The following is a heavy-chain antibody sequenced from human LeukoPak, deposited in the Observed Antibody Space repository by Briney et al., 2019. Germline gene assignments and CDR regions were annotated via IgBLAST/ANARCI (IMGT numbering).Heavy chain of an antibody. Sequence: GGSLRLSCAASGFTFSSHWMHWVRQTPGKGLVWVSRISENRYTTNYADSVKGRFTISRDNAKNTVYLQMNSLRVEDTAVYYCAKDRSSGWNLGLTGLDYWGQGTLVTVSS. J-gene: IGHJ4*02. CDR3: AKDRSSGWNLGLTGLDY. V-gene: IGHV3-74*01. D-gene: IGHD6-19*01. CDR2: ISENRYTT. CDR1: GFTFSSHW.